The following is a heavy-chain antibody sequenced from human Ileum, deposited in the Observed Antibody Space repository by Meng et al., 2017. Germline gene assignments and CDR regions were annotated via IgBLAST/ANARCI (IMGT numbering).Heavy chain of an antibody. CDR3: AKGRAFSMATACDY. CDR2: ISGSVDRT. J-gene: IGHJ4*02. V-gene: IGHV3-23*01. CDR1: GFTFSNYA. Sequence: GSLKISCAASGFTFSNYAMNWVRQAPGKGLEWVSTISGSVDRTNYADSVKGRFTISRDNSNNTLYLQMNTLRAEDTAIYYCAKGRAFSMATACDYWGQGTLVTVSS. D-gene: IGHD3-10*01.